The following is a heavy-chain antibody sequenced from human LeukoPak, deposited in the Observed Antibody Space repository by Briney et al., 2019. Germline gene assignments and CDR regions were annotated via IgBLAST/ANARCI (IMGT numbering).Heavy chain of an antibody. D-gene: IGHD5-18*01. V-gene: IGHV3-21*01. J-gene: IGHJ6*03. Sequence: GGSMRLSCAASGFTFSSYSMNWVRQAPGKGLEWVSSISSSSSYIYYADSVKGRFTISRDNAKNSLYLQMNSLRAEDTAVYYCARERGDIAMGYYYYYYMDVWGKGTTVTVSS. CDR3: ARERGDIAMGYYYYYYMDV. CDR2: ISSSSSYI. CDR1: GFTFSSYS.